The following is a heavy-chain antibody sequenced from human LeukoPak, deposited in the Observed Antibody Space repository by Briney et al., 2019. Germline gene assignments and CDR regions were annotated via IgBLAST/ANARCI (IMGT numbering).Heavy chain of an antibody. CDR3: AKVSIIGGNASPGRTGNYYGMDV. V-gene: IGHV3-23*01. CDR2: NSGSGGST. CDR1: GVTLCNKA. D-gene: IGHD1-26*01. Sequence: PGGAPRLSCAAPGVTLCNKATSWGRPAPGEGAEWGSVNSGSGGSTYYADSGKGWFTISRDNSKNTLYMQMNSLRPEDTAVYYCAKVSIIGGNASPGRTGNYYGMDVWGQGTTITVSS. J-gene: IGHJ6*02.